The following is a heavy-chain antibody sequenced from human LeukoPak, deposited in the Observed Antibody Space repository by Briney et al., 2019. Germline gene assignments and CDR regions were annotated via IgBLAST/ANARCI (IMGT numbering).Heavy chain of an antibody. V-gene: IGHV3-21*01. CDR3: ERLYDSSGYSYYYYYYYRDV. CDR1: GFTFRSYS. J-gene: IGHJ6*03. D-gene: IGHD3-22*01. Sequence: GGSLRLSCAASGFTFRSYSMNWVRHAPGKGLEWVSSISISSSYIYYADSVKGRFTISRDNAKNSLYLQMNSLKAEVTAVYYCERLYDSSGYSYYYYYYYRDVWGKGTTVTVSS. CDR2: ISISSSYI.